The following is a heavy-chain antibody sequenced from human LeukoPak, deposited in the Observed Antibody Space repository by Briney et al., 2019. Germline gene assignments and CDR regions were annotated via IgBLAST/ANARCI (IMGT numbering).Heavy chain of an antibody. D-gene: IGHD2-2*01. CDR3: ARWVCSSTSCYYFDY. Sequence: GGSLRLSCAASGFTFNNYAMSWVRQAPGKGLEWVSTISGAGSSTYYADSVKGRFTISRDNVQNSLSLQLNSLRAEDTAVYYCARWVCSSTSCYYFDYWGQGSLVVVSS. J-gene: IGHJ4*02. CDR2: ISGAGSST. CDR1: GFTFNNYA. V-gene: IGHV3-23*01.